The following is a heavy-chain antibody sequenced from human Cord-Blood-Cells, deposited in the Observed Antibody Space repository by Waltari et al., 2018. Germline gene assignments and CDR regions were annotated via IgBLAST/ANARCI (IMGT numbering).Heavy chain of an antibody. CDR2: IIPILGIA. CDR3: ASQGNAFDI. Sequence: QVQLVQSGAEVKKPGSSVKVSCKASGGTFRSYTISWVRQAPGQGLEWRGMIIPILGIANYAQKFQGRVTITADKSTSTAYMELSSLRSEDTAVYYCASQGNAFDIWGQGTMVTVSS. J-gene: IGHJ3*02. CDR1: GGTFRSYT. V-gene: IGHV1-69*02.